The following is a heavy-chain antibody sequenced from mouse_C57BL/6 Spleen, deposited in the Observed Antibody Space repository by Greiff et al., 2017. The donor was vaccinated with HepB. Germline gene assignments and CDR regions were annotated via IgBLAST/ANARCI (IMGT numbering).Heavy chain of an antibody. V-gene: IGHV1-64*01. D-gene: IGHD6-1*01. Sequence: VQLQQSGAELVKPGASVKLSCKASGYTFTSYWMHWVKQRPGQGLEWIGMIHPNSGSTNYNEKFKSKATLTVDKSSSTAYMQLSSLTSEDSAVYYCARSDASYYFDYWGQGTTLTVSS. J-gene: IGHJ2*01. CDR3: ARSDASYYFDY. CDR2: IHPNSGST. CDR1: GYTFTSYW.